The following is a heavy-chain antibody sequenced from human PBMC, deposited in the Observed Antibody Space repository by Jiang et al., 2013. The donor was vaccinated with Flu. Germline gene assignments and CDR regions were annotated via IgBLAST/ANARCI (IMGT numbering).Heavy chain of an antibody. Sequence: VQLVESGAEVKKPGASVKISCKASGYTLTTYYMHWVRQAPGQGLEWVGVINPTVDTATYAQRFQGRITMTRDMSTSTVYLELNSLKFEDTAMYYCTRHNDRHLDYWGQGTLVTVSS. J-gene: IGHJ4*02. V-gene: IGHV1-46*01. CDR2: INPTVDTA. CDR3: TRHNDRHLDY. D-gene: IGHD1-1*01. CDR1: GYTLTTYY.